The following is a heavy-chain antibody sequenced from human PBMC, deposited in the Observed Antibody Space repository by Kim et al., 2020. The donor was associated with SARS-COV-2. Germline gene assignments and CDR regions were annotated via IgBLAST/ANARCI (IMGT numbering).Heavy chain of an antibody. CDR1: GYTFTTYV. Sequence: ASVKVSCKASGYTFTTYVMHWVRQAPGQRIEWMGWINVGNGNRTYAQKFKGRVTITRDTSASKANMELSSLRSEDTAVYYCARDLSYDSSGYYTGVEDWGQGTLVTVSS. V-gene: IGHV1-3*01. CDR2: INVGNGNR. CDR3: ARDLSYDSSGYYTGVED. J-gene: IGHJ4*02. D-gene: IGHD3-22*01.